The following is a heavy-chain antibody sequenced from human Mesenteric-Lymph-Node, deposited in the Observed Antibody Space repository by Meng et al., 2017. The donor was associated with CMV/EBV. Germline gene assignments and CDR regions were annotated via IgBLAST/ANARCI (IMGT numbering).Heavy chain of an antibody. J-gene: IGHJ4*02. Sequence: PVSGDSISGNTFYWAWIRQTPGKGLEWIATIYYSGSTYYNPSLKRRATLSVDTSNNEFSLRLNSMTAADTGVYYCARHDTVASPFAYWGQGTLVTVSS. V-gene: IGHV4-39*01. D-gene: IGHD6-19*01. CDR2: IYYSGST. CDR1: GDSISGNTFY. CDR3: ARHDTVASPFAY.